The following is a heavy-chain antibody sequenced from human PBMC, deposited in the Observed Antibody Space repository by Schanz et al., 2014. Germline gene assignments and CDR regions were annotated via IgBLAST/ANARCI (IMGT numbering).Heavy chain of an antibody. CDR1: GYTFTGYD. CDR2: INPNSGGT. CDR3: AREGTIIRGLTGWFDP. Sequence: QVQLVQSGREVKKPGASVKVSCKASGYTFTGYDINWVRQAPGQGLEWMGRINPNSGGTNFAQKFQGRVTVTRDTSISTAYMELGSLRFDDTAVYYCAREGTIIRGLTGWFDPWGPGTLVTVSS. J-gene: IGHJ5*02. D-gene: IGHD3-10*01. V-gene: IGHV1-2*06.